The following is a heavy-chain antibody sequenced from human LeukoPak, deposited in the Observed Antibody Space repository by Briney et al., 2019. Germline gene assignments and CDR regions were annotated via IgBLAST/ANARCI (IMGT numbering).Heavy chain of an antibody. Sequence: GGSLRLSCAASGFTFSSYWMSWVRQAPGKGLEWVANIKQDGSEKYYVDSVKGRFTISRDNAKNSLYLQMNSLRAEDTAVYYCARDSDGYSSSSAYYYYYMDVWGKGTTVTVSS. V-gene: IGHV3-7*01. D-gene: IGHD6-6*01. CDR2: IKQDGSEK. CDR1: GFTFSSYW. J-gene: IGHJ6*03. CDR3: ARDSDGYSSSSAYYYYYMDV.